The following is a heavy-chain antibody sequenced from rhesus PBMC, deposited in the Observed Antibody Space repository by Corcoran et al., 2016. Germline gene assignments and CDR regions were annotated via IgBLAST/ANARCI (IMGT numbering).Heavy chain of an antibody. Sequence: QVQLQESGPGLVKPSETLSLTCAVSGGSISSSYYYWSWIRQAPGKGLEWIGEISYSGTTSYDPPLKSRVTISRDTSKNQFSLKLSSVPAADTAVYYCARDRIVVEYYFDYWGQGVLVTVSS. V-gene: IGHV4-122*02. CDR2: ISYSGTT. CDR3: ARDRIVVEYYFDY. CDR1: GGSISSSYYY. D-gene: IGHD3-16*01. J-gene: IGHJ4*01.